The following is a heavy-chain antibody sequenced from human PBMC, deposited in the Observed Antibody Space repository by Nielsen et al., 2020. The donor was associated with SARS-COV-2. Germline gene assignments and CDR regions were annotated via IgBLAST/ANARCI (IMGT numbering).Heavy chain of an antibody. Sequence: GESLKISCAASGFTFSNYGMHWVRQAPGKGLVWVSRINSDGSSTSYADSVKGRFTISRDNAKNTLYLQMNSLRAEDTAVYYCAVGPEKRITIFGVVRPYVMDVWGQGTTVTVSS. CDR1: GFTFSNYG. D-gene: IGHD3-3*01. V-gene: IGHV3-74*01. CDR2: INSDGSST. J-gene: IGHJ6*02. CDR3: AVGPEKRITIFGVVRPYVMDV.